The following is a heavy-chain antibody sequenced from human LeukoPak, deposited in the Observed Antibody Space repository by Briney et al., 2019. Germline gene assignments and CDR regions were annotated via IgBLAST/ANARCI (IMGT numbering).Heavy chain of an antibody. J-gene: IGHJ5*02. Sequence: SETLSLTCTVSGCSISSYYWSWIRQSPGQGLEWIGYIYDSGSTNCNPSLKSRVTISVDTSRSQFSLKLSSVTAADTAVYYCAREDYNILTGSGDNWFDPWGQGTLVTVSS. CDR3: AREDYNILTGSGDNWFDP. D-gene: IGHD3-9*01. CDR1: GCSISSYY. CDR2: IYDSGST. V-gene: IGHV4-59*01.